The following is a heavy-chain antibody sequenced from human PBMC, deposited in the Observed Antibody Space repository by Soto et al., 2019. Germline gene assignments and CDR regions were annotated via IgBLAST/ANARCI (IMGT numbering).Heavy chain of an antibody. D-gene: IGHD5-12*01. CDR2: ISGSGGST. V-gene: IGHV3-23*01. CDR3: AKTSGWLHEPIDD. J-gene: IGHJ4*02. CDR1: GFTFSSYA. Sequence: PGVSLRLSCAASGFTFSSYAMSWVRQAPGKGLEWVSAISGSGGSTYYADSVKGRFTISRDNSKNTLYLQMNSLRAEDTAVYYCAKTSGWLHEPIDDWGQGTLVTVAS.